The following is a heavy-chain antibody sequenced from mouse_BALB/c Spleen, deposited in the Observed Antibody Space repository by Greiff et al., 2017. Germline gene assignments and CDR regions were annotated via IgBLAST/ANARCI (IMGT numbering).Heavy chain of an antibody. J-gene: IGHJ1*01. V-gene: IGHV5-6-4*01. CDR3: TREDGSSYGYFDY. D-gene: IGHD1-1*01. Sequence: EVLLVESGGGLVKPGGSLKLSCAASGFTFSSYTMPWVRQTPEKRLEWVATISSGGSYTYYPDSVKGRFTISRDNAKNTLYLQMSSLKSEDTAMYYCTREDGSSYGYFDYWGAGTTVTVSS. CDR2: ISSGGSYT. CDR1: GFTFSSYT.